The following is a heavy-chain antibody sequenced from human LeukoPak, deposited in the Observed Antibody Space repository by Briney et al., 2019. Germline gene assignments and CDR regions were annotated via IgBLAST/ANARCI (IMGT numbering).Heavy chain of an antibody. Sequence: SETLSLTCTVSGGSISRYYWSWIRQPPGKGLEWIGYIYTSGSTNYNPSLKSRVTISVDTSKNQFSLKLSSVTAADTAVYYCASGSYYYYWGQGTLVTVSS. V-gene: IGHV4-4*09. CDR2: IYTSGST. J-gene: IGHJ4*02. CDR3: ASGSYYYY. D-gene: IGHD1-26*01. CDR1: GGSISRYY.